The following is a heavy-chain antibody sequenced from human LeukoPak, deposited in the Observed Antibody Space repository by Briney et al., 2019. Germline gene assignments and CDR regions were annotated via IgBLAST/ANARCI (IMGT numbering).Heavy chain of an antibody. Sequence: PSQTLSLTCTVSGGSISSGGYYWSWIRQHPGKGLEWIGYIYYSGSTNYNPSLKSRVTISVDTSKNQFSLKLSSVTAADTAVYYCAGTYYDSSGYYLGGDYWGQGTLVTVSS. V-gene: IGHV4-31*03. CDR2: IYYSGST. D-gene: IGHD3-22*01. CDR3: AGTYYDSSGYYLGGDY. J-gene: IGHJ4*02. CDR1: GGSISSGGYY.